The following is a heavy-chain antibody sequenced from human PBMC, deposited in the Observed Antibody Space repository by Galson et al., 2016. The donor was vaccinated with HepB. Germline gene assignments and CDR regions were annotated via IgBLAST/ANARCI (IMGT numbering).Heavy chain of an antibody. V-gene: IGHV4-39*01. CDR2: IDYSGRA. CDR3: ARLPRDSVVVLAANYFDH. CDR1: GGSVSSSDCY. J-gene: IGHJ4*01. D-gene: IGHD3-22*01. Sequence: SETLSLTCTVSGGSVSSSDCYRGWVRQSPGTGLEWIGSIDYSGRAYYSASVESRVTLSVDTSKNQFSLKLTSVTAADTSVYYCARLPRDSVVVLAANYFDHWGHGTRVTVSS.